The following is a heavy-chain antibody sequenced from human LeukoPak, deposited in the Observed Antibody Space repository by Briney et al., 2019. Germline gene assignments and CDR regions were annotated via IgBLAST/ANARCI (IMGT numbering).Heavy chain of an antibody. CDR1: GFTFDDYT. CDR2: ISWDGGST. J-gene: IGHJ4*02. CDR3: AKDQGWLHPYYFDY. Sequence: PGGSLRLSCAASGFTFDDYTMHWVRQAPGKGLEWVSLISWDGGSTYYADSVKGRFTISRDNSKNSLYLQMNSLRTEGTALYYCAKDQGWLHPYYFDYWGQGTLVTVSS. V-gene: IGHV3-43*01. D-gene: IGHD5-24*01.